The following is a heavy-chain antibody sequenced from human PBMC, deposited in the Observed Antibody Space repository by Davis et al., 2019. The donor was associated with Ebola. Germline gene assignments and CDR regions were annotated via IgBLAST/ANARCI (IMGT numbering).Heavy chain of an antibody. V-gene: IGHV1-8*01. CDR3: ARDPKYSGSYYYYYGMDI. CDR2: MNPNSGNT. CDR1: GYTFTSYD. D-gene: IGHD1-26*01. Sequence: AASVKVSCKASGYTFTSYDINWMRQATGQGLEWMGWMNPNSGNTGYAQKFQGRVTMTRNTSISTAYMELSSLRSEDTAVYYCARDPKYSGSYYYYYGMDIWGQGTTVTVSS. J-gene: IGHJ6*02.